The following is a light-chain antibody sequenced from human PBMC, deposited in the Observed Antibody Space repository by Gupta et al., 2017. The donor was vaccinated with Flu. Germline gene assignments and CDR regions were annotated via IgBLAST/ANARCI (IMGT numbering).Light chain of an antibody. CDR2: SNN. CDR1: SSNIGSNT. V-gene: IGLV1-44*01. CDR3: AAWDDSLNGRWV. J-gene: IGLJ3*02. Sequence: SVLTQPPSASGTPGQRVTISCSGSSSNIGSNTVNWYQQLPGTAPNLLIYSNNQRPSGVPDRFSGSKTGTSASLAISGLQSEDEADYYCAAWDDSLNGRWVFGGGTKLTVL.